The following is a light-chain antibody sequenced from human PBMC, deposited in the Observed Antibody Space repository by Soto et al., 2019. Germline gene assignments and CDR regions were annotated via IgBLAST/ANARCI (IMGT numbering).Light chain of an antibody. Sequence: EIEMTQSAASLSVCPGEKGNLXCRASQSISSDFDWYQQKPGEAPRLLIYGASTGATGIQARLSGSGSGNEFTLNISRLEPEDFAVYYCKQYGNSPPITFGGGTKVDIK. CDR3: KQYGNSPPIT. V-gene: IGKV3-15*01. J-gene: IGKJ4*02. CDR2: GAS. CDR1: QSISSD.